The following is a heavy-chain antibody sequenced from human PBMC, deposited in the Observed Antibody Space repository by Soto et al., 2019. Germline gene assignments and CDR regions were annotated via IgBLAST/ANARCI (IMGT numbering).Heavy chain of an antibody. V-gene: IGHV3-33*01. J-gene: IGHJ4*02. Sequence: GGSLRLSCAASGFTFSSYGMHWVRQAPGKGLEWVAVIWYDGSNKYYAESVKGRFTISRDNSKNTLYLQMNSLRAEDTAVYYCARDSHVGSGWQMTADYWGQGTLVTVSS. CDR2: IWYDGSNK. D-gene: IGHD6-19*01. CDR3: ARDSHVGSGWQMTADY. CDR1: GFTFSSYG.